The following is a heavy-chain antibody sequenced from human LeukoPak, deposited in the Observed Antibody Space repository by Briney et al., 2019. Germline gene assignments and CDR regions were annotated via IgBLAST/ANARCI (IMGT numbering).Heavy chain of an antibody. Sequence: GGSLRLSCAASGFTFSDYYMSWIRQAPGKGLEWVSYISSSGSTIYYADSVKGRFTISRDNAKNSLYLQMNSLRAEDTAVYYCARTIRIEAAGTSWFDPWGQGTLVTVSS. J-gene: IGHJ5*02. CDR3: ARTIRIEAAGTSWFDP. CDR2: ISSSGSTI. V-gene: IGHV3-11*01. CDR1: GFTFSDYY. D-gene: IGHD6-13*01.